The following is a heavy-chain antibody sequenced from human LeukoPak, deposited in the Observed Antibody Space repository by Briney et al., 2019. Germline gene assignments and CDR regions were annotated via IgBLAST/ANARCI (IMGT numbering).Heavy chain of an antibody. CDR2: IYSSGST. J-gene: IGHJ4*02. D-gene: IGHD6-13*01. Sequence: SETLSLTCTVSGGSISSYYWSWIRQPAGKGLEWIGRIYSSGSTNYNPSLKSRVTMSVDTSKNQFSLKLTSVAAADTAVYYCARTGYSSTWSPLNHFDYWGQGMLVTVST. CDR1: GGSISSYY. V-gene: IGHV4-4*07. CDR3: ARTGYSSTWSPLNHFDY.